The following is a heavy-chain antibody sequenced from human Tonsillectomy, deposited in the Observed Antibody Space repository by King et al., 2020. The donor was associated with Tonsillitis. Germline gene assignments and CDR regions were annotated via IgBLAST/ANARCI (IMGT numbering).Heavy chain of an antibody. J-gene: IGHJ4*02. Sequence: QLVQSGGGSVQPGGSLRLSCAASGFTFSNYAMNWVRQAPGKGLEWFSGVSGSGGSTYYADSVKGRFTVSRDNSKNTLFLQMNSPRAEDTAVYYCAKDLMTTVTSLNSAAIDHWGQGTLVTVSS. CDR2: VSGSGGST. D-gene: IGHD4-11*01. CDR3: AKDLMTTVTSLNSAAIDH. CDR1: GFTFSNYA. V-gene: IGHV3-23*04.